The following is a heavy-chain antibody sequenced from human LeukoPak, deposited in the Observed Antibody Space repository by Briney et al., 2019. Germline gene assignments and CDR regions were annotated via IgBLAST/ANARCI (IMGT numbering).Heavy chain of an antibody. CDR2: IDPNSGGT. D-gene: IGHD3-10*01. V-gene: IGHV1-2*02. J-gene: IGHJ4*02. Sequence: ASVKVSCKASGYTFTGQYIHWVRQAPGQGLEWMGWIDPNSGGTNYAQKFQGRVTMTRDTSISTVYMELSRLTSDDTAVYYRASRSASGNWFLAYWGQGSLVTLSS. CDR3: ASRSASGNWFLAY. CDR1: GYTFTGQY.